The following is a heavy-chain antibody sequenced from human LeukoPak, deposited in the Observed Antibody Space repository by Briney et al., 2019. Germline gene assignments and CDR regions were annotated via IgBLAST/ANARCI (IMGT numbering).Heavy chain of an antibody. J-gene: IGHJ4*02. CDR3: ARDAVRGYYFDY. D-gene: IGHD3-10*01. Sequence: SETLSLTCTVSGGSISSYYWSWIRQPPGKGLEWIGYIYYSGSTNYNPSLKSRVTISVDTSKNQFSLKLSSVTAADTAVYYCARDAVRGYYFDYWGQGTLVTVSS. CDR2: IYYSGST. CDR1: GGSISSYY. V-gene: IGHV4-59*01.